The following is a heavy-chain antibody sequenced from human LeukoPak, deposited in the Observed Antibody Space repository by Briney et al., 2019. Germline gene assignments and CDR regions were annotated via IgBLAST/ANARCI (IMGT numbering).Heavy chain of an antibody. D-gene: IGHD3-10*01. CDR3: ARANTVRGVIPDAFDI. CDR2: IYYSGST. J-gene: IGHJ3*02. Sequence: SETLSLTCTVSGGSISSGGYYWSWIRQHPGKGLEWIGYIYYSGSTYYNPSPKSRVTISVDTSKNQFSLKLSSVTAADTAVYYCARANTVRGVIPDAFDIWGQGTMVTVSS. V-gene: IGHV4-31*03. CDR1: GGSISSGGYY.